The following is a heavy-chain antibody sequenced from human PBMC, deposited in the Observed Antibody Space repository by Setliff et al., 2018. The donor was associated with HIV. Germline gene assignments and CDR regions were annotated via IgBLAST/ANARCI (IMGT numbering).Heavy chain of an antibody. V-gene: IGHV1-69*06. CDR1: DDTFTRFG. CDR3: ARQAWGMAVAGNPDRHIEY. Sequence: SVKVSCKASDDTFTRFGISWVRQAPGQGLEWVGAIYPRIGTTNHAQKFQGRVTITADKSISTVYMKMTSLRSEDTAMYYCARQAWGMAVAGNPDRHIEYWGQGTLVTVSS. CDR2: IYPRIGTT. D-gene: IGHD6-19*01. J-gene: IGHJ4*02.